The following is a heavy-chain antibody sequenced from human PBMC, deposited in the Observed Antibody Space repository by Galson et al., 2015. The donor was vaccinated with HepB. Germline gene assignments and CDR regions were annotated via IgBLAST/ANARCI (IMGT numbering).Heavy chain of an antibody. D-gene: IGHD4-23*01. Sequence: ETLSLTCVVSGGSPNYYYWSWIRQPPGKGLEWIGYIYYSGSTNYNPSLKSRVTISVDTSKNQFSLKLSSVTAADTAVYYCAREVRVATWAVTRSYYYYYMDVWGKGTTVTVSS. CDR3: AREVRVATWAVTRSYYYYYMDV. CDR2: IYYSGST. J-gene: IGHJ6*03. CDR1: GGSPNYYY. V-gene: IGHV4-59*01.